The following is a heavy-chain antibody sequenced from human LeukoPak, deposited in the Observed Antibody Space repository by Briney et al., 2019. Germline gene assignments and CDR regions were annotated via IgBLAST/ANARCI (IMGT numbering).Heavy chain of an antibody. D-gene: IGHD4-17*01. CDR2: ISSNSDNT. Sequence: ASVNVSFKATGYTFTSYGISWVRQAPGQGLEWMGWISSNSDNTNYAQKLQGRVTMTTDTSTSTAYMELRSLRSDDTAVYYCARDWYYGDGYFDYWGQGTLVTVSS. CDR3: ARDWYYGDGYFDY. J-gene: IGHJ4*02. CDR1: GYTFTSYG. V-gene: IGHV1-18*01.